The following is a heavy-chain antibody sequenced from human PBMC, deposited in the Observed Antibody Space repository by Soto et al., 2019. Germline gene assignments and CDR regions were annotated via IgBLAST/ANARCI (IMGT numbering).Heavy chain of an antibody. J-gene: IGHJ6*02. D-gene: IGHD3-22*01. Sequence: QVQLQESGPGLVKPSQTLSLTCTVSGGSISSGGYYWSWIRQHPGKGLEWLGYIYYSGSTYYNPSLKSRVTISVDTSKNQFSLKLSSVTAADTAVYYCARDRLDDSTGYYQSYYYYGMDVWGQGTTVTVSS. CDR2: IYYSGST. CDR3: ARDRLDDSTGYYQSYYYYGMDV. CDR1: GGSISSGGYY. V-gene: IGHV4-31*03.